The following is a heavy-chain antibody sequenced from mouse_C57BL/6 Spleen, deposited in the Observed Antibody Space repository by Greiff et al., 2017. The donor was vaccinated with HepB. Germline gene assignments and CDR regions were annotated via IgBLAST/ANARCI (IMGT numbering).Heavy chain of an antibody. V-gene: IGHV1-74*01. CDR1: GYTFTSYW. CDR3: AIGLLSDGYYGVDY. J-gene: IGHJ4*01. Sequence: QVQLQQPGAELVKPGASVKVSCKASGYTFTSYWMHWVKQRPGQGLEWIGRIHPSDSDTNYNQKFKGKATLTVDKSSRTAYMQLRSLTSEDSAVYYCAIGLLSDGYYGVDYWGQGTSVTVSS. CDR2: IHPSDSDT. D-gene: IGHD2-3*01.